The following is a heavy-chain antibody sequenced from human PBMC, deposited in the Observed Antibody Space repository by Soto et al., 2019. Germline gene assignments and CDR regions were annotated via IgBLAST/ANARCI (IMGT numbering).Heavy chain of an antibody. Sequence: QVQLVQSGAEVKKPGASVKVSCKASGYTFTNYAFSWVRQAPGQGLEWMGWISADNGNTNYPQKLQGRVTMTTDTATSTAYMELRSLRSDDTAVYYCARDLAAAGAFDCWGQGTLVTVSS. D-gene: IGHD6-13*01. CDR3: ARDLAAAGAFDC. CDR1: GYTFTNYA. V-gene: IGHV1-18*01. J-gene: IGHJ4*02. CDR2: ISADNGNT.